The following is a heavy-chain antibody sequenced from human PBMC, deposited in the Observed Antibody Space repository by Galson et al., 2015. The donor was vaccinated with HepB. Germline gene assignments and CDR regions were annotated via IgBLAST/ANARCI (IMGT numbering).Heavy chain of an antibody. V-gene: IGHV3-9*01. D-gene: IGHD3-10*01. CDR1: GFTFDDFA. Sequence: SLRLSCAASGFTFDDFAMHWVRQAPGKGLEWVSGISWNSGTIGYADSVKGRFTISRDNAKNSLYLQMNSLRAEDTALYYCVKENYYSLGSYNFWGQGTLVTVSS. CDR3: VKENYYSLGSYNF. J-gene: IGHJ4*02. CDR2: ISWNSGTI.